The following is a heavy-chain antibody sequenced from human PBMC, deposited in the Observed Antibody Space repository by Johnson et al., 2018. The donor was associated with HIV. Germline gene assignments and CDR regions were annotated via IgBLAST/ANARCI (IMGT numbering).Heavy chain of an antibody. V-gene: IGHV3-11*01. D-gene: IGHD3-22*01. CDR1: GFTFSDYY. Sequence: QVLLVESGGGLVKPGGSLRLSCAASGFTFSDYYMTWIRQAPGKGLEWLSFISSSGDIIRYADSVKGRFTISRDNAKNSLYLQMNSLRAEDTALYYCARDISSGYHAFDIWGQGTMVTVSS. CDR2: ISSSGDII. J-gene: IGHJ3*02. CDR3: ARDISSGYHAFDI.